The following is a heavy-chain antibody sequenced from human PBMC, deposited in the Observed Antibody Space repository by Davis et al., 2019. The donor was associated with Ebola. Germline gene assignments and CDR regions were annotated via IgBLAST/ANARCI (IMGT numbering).Heavy chain of an antibody. D-gene: IGHD3-9*01. V-gene: IGHV3-23*01. J-gene: IGHJ4*02. CDR1: GFTFSSYA. CDR3: AKATGVLRYFDWLLIDY. Sequence: PGGSLRLSCAASGFTFSSYAMSWVRQAPGKGLEWVSAISGTGGSTYYADSVKGRFTISRDNSKNTLYLQMNSLRAEDTAVYYCAKATGVLRYFDWLLIDYWGQGTLVTVSS. CDR2: ISGTGGST.